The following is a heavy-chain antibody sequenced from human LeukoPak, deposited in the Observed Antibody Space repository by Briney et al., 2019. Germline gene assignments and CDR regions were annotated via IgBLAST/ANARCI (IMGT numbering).Heavy chain of an antibody. J-gene: IGHJ4*02. CDR3: ARRSPLRYFDY. D-gene: IGHD3-9*01. V-gene: IGHV4-39*07. CDR2: MHYSGST. CDR1: GGSITKNGYY. Sequence: SETLSLTCSVSGGSITKNGYYWGWIRQSPETGLEWIGSMHYSGSTYYNPSLNSRVTISVDTSKNQFSLKLTSVTAADTAVYYCARRSPLRYFDYWGQGTLVTVSS.